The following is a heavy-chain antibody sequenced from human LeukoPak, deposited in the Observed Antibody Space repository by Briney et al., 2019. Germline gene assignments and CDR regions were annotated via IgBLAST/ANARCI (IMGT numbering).Heavy chain of an antibody. Sequence: KPGESLKISCKTSGYTFTTHWIAWVRQMPGKGLEWMGIIHGDDSNTRYSPSFQGQVTISADKSISTAYLQWSSLKASDTAMYYCARHPLTYSGYDPADYWGQGTLVTVSS. D-gene: IGHD5-12*01. J-gene: IGHJ4*02. CDR3: ARHPLTYSGYDPADY. CDR2: IHGDDSNT. CDR1: GYTFTTHW. V-gene: IGHV5-51*01.